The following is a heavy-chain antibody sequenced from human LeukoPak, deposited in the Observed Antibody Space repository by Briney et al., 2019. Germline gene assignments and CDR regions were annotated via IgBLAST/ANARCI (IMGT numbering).Heavy chain of an antibody. CDR1: GFTFSSYA. Sequence: GGSLRLSCAASGFTFSSYAMSWVRQAPGKELEWVSAISGSGGSTYYADSVKGRFTISRDNSKNTLYLQMNSLRAEDTPVYYCAKDRSSGWYSILDYWGQGTLVTVSS. V-gene: IGHV3-23*01. D-gene: IGHD6-19*01. J-gene: IGHJ4*02. CDR3: AKDRSSGWYSILDY. CDR2: ISGSGGST.